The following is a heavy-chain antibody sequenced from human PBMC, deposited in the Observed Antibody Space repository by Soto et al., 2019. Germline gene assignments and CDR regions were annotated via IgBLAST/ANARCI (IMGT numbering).Heavy chain of an antibody. Sequence: ASVKVSCKASGYTFTSYGISWVRQAPGQGLEWMGWISAYNGNTNYAQKLQGRVTMTTDTSTSTAYMELRSLRSDDTAVYYCARDSIAAAGTLSWGYWGQGTLVTVSS. J-gene: IGHJ4*02. V-gene: IGHV1-18*01. CDR1: GYTFTSYG. CDR3: ARDSIAAAGTLSWGY. D-gene: IGHD6-13*01. CDR2: ISAYNGNT.